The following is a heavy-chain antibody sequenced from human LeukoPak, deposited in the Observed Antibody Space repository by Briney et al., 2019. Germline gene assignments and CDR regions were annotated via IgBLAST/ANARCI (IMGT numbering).Heavy chain of an antibody. D-gene: IGHD2-21*02. J-gene: IGHJ3*02. V-gene: IGHV3-9*01. CDR3: AKDMMIVLVTGAFDI. CDR2: FSWNSGTL. CDR1: GFTFDDYA. Sequence: GGSLRLSCSASGFTFDDYAMHWVRQAPGKGLEWVSGFSWNSGTLAYADSVKGRFTVSRDNAKKFFYLQMNSLRPEDTAFYYCAKDMMIVLVTGAFDIWGQGTMVTVSS.